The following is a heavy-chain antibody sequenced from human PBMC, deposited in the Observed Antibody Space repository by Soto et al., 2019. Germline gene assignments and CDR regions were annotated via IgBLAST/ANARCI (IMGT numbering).Heavy chain of an antibody. D-gene: IGHD3-10*02. CDR2: IYPGDSDT. J-gene: IGHJ6*02. Sequence: PGESLKISCKGSGYSFTSYWIGWVRQMPGKGLEWMGIIYPGDSDTRYSPSFQGQVTISADKSISTAYLQWSSLKASDTAMYYCATLIVRGAKDPYYYYGMYVWGQGTTVTVSS. V-gene: IGHV5-51*01. CDR3: ATLIVRGAKDPYYYYGMYV. CDR1: GYSFTSYW.